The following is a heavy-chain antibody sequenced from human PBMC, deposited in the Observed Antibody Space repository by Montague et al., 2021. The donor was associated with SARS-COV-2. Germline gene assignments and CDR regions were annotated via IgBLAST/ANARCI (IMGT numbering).Heavy chain of an antibody. Sequence: PALVKPTQTLTLTCTFSGFSLSTSGMCVSWIRQPPGTALAWLAPIDWDDVKNYSTSLKTRLTISKDTSKNQVVLTITNMDPADTATYFSARIASSSWFGRAEYSFYFGGQGTLNTVSS. CDR3: ARIASSSWFGRAEYSFYF. CDR2: IDWDDVK. CDR1: GFSLSTSGMC. D-gene: IGHD6-13*01. J-gene: IGHJ4*02. V-gene: IGHV2-70*01.